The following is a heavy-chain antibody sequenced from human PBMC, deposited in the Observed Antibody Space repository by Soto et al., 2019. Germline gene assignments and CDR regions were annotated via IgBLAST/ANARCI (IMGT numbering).Heavy chain of an antibody. D-gene: IGHD1-1*01. CDR3: ARVPHNAKRLSYYYGMDV. J-gene: IGHJ6*02. Sequence: SVKVSCKASGGTFSSYAISWVRQAPGQGLEWMGGIIPIFGTANYAQKFQGRVTITADESTSTAYMELSSLRSEDTAVYYCARVPHNAKRLSYYYGMDVWGQGTTVTVSS. CDR2: IIPIFGTA. CDR1: GGTFSSYA. V-gene: IGHV1-69*13.